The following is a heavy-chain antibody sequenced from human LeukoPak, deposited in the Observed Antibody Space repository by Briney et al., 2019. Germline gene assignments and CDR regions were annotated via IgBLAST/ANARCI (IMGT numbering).Heavy chain of an antibody. V-gene: IGHV1-69*13. Sequence: ASVKVSCKASGGTFSSYAISWVRQAPGQGLEWMGGIIPIFGTANYAQKFQGRVTITADESTSTAYMELSSLRSEDTAVYYCARLADAGTVPTFDPWGQGTLVTVSS. J-gene: IGHJ5*02. CDR3: ARLADAGTVPTFDP. D-gene: IGHD1-14*01. CDR2: IIPIFGTA. CDR1: GGTFSSYA.